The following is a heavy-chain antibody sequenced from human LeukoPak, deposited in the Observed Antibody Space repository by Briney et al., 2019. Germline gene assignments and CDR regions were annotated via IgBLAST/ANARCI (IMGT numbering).Heavy chain of an antibody. Sequence: GGSLRLSCAASGFTFSSYAMHWVRQAPGKGLEWVAVISYDGSNKYYADSVKGRFTISRDNSKNTLYLQMNSLRAEDTAVYYCARDRDTMVWGVITPWGPGNLVTVSS. CDR3: ARDRDTMVWGVITP. V-gene: IGHV3-30-3*01. J-gene: IGHJ5*02. D-gene: IGHD3-10*01. CDR2: ISYDGSNK. CDR1: GFTFSSYA.